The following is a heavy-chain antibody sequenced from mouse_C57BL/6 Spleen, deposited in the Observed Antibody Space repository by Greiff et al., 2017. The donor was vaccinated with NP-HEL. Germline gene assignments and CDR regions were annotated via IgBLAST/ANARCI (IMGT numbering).Heavy chain of an antibody. CDR3: ARVGDYFDY. CDR1: GYTFTSYW. J-gene: IGHJ2*01. CDR2: IDPSDSYT. Sequence: VQLQQPGAELVKPGASVKLSCKASGYTFTSYWMQWVKQRPGQGLEWIGEIDPSDSYTNYNQKFKGKATLTVDTSSSTAYMQLSSLTSEDSAVYYWARVGDYFDYWGQGTTLTVSS. V-gene: IGHV1-50*01.